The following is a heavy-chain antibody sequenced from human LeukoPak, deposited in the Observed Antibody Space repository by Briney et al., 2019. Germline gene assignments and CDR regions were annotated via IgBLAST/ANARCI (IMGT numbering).Heavy chain of an antibody. CDR3: ARGGLYSSGWYGNWFDP. Sequence: SETLSLTCTVSGGSISSSSYYWGWIRQPPGKGLEWIGSIYYSGSTYYNPSFKSRVTISVDTSKNQFSLKLSSVTAADTAVYYCARGGLYSSGWYGNWFDPWGQGTLVTVSS. J-gene: IGHJ5*02. D-gene: IGHD6-19*01. CDR1: GGSISSSSYY. CDR2: IYYSGST. V-gene: IGHV4-39*07.